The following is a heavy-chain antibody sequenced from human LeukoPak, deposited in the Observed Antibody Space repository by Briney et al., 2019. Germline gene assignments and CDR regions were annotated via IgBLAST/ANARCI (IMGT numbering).Heavy chain of an antibody. CDR1: GFTFSDYG. J-gene: IGHJ4*02. Sequence: GGSLRLSCSASGFTFSDYGMHWVRQPAGKGLEWVAFISWDGTAQHYVDSVKGRFTISRDNSKSTLYLQMTGLRAEDTAVYYCAKEKDYHVSGSYDFWGQGTLVTVSS. CDR3: AKEKDYHVSGSYDF. V-gene: IGHV3-30*18. D-gene: IGHD3-10*01. CDR2: ISWDGTAQ.